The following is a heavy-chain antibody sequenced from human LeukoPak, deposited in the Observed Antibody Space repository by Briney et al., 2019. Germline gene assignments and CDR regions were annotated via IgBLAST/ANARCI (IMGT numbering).Heavy chain of an antibody. CDR2: ISWNSGSI. V-gene: IGHV3-9*01. Sequence: GGSLRLSCAASGFTFDDYAMHWVRHAPGKGLEWVSGISWNSGSIGYADSVKGRFTISRDNAKNSLYLQMNSLRAEDTALYYCGKSPGSTYYYSLVDYWGQGTLVTVSS. CDR1: GFTFDDYA. CDR3: GKSPGSTYYYSLVDY. J-gene: IGHJ4*02. D-gene: IGHD3-22*01.